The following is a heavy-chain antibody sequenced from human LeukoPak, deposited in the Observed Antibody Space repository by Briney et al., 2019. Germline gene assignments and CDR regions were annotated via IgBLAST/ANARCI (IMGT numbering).Heavy chain of an antibody. Sequence: PGGSLRLSCAASGFTFSSYSMNWVRQAPGKGLEWVSSISSRSSYIYYADSVKGRFTISRDNAKNSLYLQMNSLRAEDTAVYYCARTPDYDFWTRYYYYYMDVWGKGTTVTVSS. D-gene: IGHD3-3*01. CDR1: GFTFSSYS. J-gene: IGHJ6*03. CDR2: ISSRSSYI. CDR3: ARTPDYDFWTRYYYYYMDV. V-gene: IGHV3-21*01.